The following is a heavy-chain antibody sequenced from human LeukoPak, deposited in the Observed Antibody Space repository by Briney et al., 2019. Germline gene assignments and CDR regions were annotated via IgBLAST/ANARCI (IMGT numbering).Heavy chain of an antibody. D-gene: IGHD6-25*01. J-gene: IGHJ4*02. CDR1: GFTFDDYA. V-gene: IGHV3-43D*03. CDR3: AKDKSGGSGPFDY. CDR2: ISWDGGST. Sequence: GALRLSCGASGFTFDDYAMHWVRQAPGKGLEWVSLISWDGGSTYYADSVKGRFTISRDNSKNSLYLQMNSLRAEDTALYYCAKDKSGGSGPFDYWGQGTLVTVSS.